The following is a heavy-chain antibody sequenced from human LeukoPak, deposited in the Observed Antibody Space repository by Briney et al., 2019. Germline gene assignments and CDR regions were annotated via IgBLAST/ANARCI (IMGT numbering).Heavy chain of an antibody. CDR1: GFTFDDYA. V-gene: IGHV3-9*01. J-gene: IGHJ6*04. CDR3: AELGTMIGGV. D-gene: IGHD3-10*02. CDR2: ISWNSGSI. Sequence: PGRSLRLSCAASGFTFDDYAMHWVRQAPGKGLEWVSGISWNSGSIGYADSVKGRFIISRDNAKNSLYLQMNSLRAEDTAVYYCAELGTMIGGVWGKGTTVTISS.